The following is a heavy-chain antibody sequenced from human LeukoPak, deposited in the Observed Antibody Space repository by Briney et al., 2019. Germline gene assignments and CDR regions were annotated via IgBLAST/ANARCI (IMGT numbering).Heavy chain of an antibody. V-gene: IGHV4-59*08. Sequence: PSETLSLTCPVSGGSISSYYWSWIRQPPGKGLEWIGYIYYSGSTNYNPSLKSRVTISVDTSKNQFSLKLSSVTAADTAVYYCARTLDAFDIWGQGTMVTVSS. CDR2: IYYSGST. J-gene: IGHJ3*02. CDR3: ARTLDAFDI. CDR1: GGSISSYY.